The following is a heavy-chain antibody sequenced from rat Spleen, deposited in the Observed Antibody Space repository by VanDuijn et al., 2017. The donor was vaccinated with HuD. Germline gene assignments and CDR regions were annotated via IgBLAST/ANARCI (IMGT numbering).Heavy chain of an antibody. J-gene: IGHJ2*01. CDR1: GFNFNDYW. D-gene: IGHD4-3*01. CDR3: VREKFGVDY. Sequence: EVKLVASGGGLVQPGRSLRLSCAASGFNFNDYWMGWVRQAPGKGLEWIGEINKDSRTIKYSPSLKDKFTVSRDNARNTLYLQMSKLGSEDTAIYYCVREKFGVDYWGQGVLVTVSS. CDR2: INKDSRTI. V-gene: IGHV4-2*01.